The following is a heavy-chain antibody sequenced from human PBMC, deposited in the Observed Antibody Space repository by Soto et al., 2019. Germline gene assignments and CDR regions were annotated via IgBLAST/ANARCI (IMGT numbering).Heavy chain of an antibody. CDR1: GFTFSTYS. J-gene: IGHJ6*02. CDR2: ISSRSDI. V-gene: IGHV3-21*01. Sequence: PGGSLRLSSVGSGFTFSTYSINWVRQAPGKGLEWVSSISSRSDIYYADSVKGRFTISRDNAKNSVSLQMNSLRAEDTAVYYCAREYTAWPLAYGLDVWGQGTTATVS. D-gene: IGHD2-2*02. CDR3: AREYTAWPLAYGLDV.